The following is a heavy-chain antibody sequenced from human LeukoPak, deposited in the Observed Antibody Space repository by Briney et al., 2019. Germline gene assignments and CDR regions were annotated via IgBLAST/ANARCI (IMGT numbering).Heavy chain of an antibody. CDR2: IYYSPST. CDR3: AGGTSYNWNGFDP. Sequence: SETLSLTCTVSGGSISSGGYYWSWLRQQPGKGLEWIWYIYYSPSTYYNPSLKSRVTISVDTSKNQFSLKLSSVTAADTAVYYCAGGTSYNWNGFDPWGQGTLVTVSS. D-gene: IGHD1-20*01. V-gene: IGHV4-31*03. J-gene: IGHJ5*02. CDR1: GGSISSGGYY.